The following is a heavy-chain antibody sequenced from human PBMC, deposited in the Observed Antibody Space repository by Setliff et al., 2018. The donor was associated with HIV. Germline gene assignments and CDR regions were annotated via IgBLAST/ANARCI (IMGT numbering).Heavy chain of an antibody. J-gene: IGHJ4*02. CDR1: GFTFSSYA. CDR2: INGSGDIT. Sequence: GGSLRLSCSASGFTFSSYAMNWVRQAPGKGLEWVSDINGSGDITYYADSVKGRFTISRDNSKNTLYLQMNSLRAEDTAVYYCAKLYGSGSYYQPLLFDYWGQGTLVTVSS. V-gene: IGHV3-23*01. CDR3: AKLYGSGSYYQPLLFDY. D-gene: IGHD3-10*01.